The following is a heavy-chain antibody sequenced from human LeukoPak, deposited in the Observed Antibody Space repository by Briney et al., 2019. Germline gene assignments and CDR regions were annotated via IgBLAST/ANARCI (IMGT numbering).Heavy chain of an antibody. D-gene: IGHD1-26*01. J-gene: IGHJ4*02. Sequence: PGGSLRLSCAASGFTFSSYAMSWVRQAPGKGLEWVSAISGRSGRTNSADSVKDWFTISRDNSKNTMYLQMNSLRAEDTAVYYCAKDLRPYSGSYYVDYWGQGTLVTVSS. CDR3: AKDLRPYSGSYYVDY. CDR2: ISGRSGRT. V-gene: IGHV3-23*01. CDR1: GFTFSSYA.